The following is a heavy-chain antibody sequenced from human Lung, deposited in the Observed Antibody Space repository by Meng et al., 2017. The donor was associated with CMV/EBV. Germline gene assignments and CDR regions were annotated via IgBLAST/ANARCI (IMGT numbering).Heavy chain of an antibody. Sequence: GESLKISCAASGFTFSSYEMNWVRQAPGKGLEWVSYISSSGSTIYYADSVKGRFTISRDNAKNSLYLQMNSLRAEDTAVYYCARDGGLVVVPAAIHFDYYYYGMDVWGQGTTVXVSS. V-gene: IGHV3-48*03. J-gene: IGHJ6*02. CDR1: GFTFSSYE. D-gene: IGHD2-2*02. CDR3: ARDGGLVVVPAAIHFDYYYYGMDV. CDR2: ISSSGSTI.